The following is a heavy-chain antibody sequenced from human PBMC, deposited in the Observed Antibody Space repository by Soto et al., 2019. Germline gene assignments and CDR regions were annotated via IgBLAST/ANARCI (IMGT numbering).Heavy chain of an antibody. CDR3: AFGNLSYYFDY. CDR1: GFAFSSFG. D-gene: IGHD3-16*01. CDR2: IWYDGSDK. Sequence: PGGSLRLSCAASGFAFSSFGMHWVRQAPGKGLEWVAIIWYDGSDKYYADSVEGRFAISRDNSKNTLYLQMNSLRAEDTAVYHCAFGNLSYYFDYWGQGAPVTVS. J-gene: IGHJ4*02. V-gene: IGHV3-33*01.